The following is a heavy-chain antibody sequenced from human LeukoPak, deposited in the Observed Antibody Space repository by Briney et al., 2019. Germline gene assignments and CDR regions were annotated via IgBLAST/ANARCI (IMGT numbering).Heavy chain of an antibody. D-gene: IGHD3-22*01. Sequence: GGSLRLSCAASGFTFSSYAVSWVRQAPGKGLEWVSAISGSGGSTYYADSVKGRFTISRGNSKNTLYLQMNSLRAEDTAVYYCAGGPPYYYDSSGYYVFDYWGQGTLVTVSS. CDR1: GFTFSSYA. J-gene: IGHJ4*02. V-gene: IGHV3-23*01. CDR3: AGGPPYYYDSSGYYVFDY. CDR2: ISGSGGST.